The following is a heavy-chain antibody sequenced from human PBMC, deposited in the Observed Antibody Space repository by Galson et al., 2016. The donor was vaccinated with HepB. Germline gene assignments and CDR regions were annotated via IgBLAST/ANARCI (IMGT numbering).Heavy chain of an antibody. J-gene: IGHJ4*02. V-gene: IGHV4-31*03. CDR3: ARGGYSYGYGDEH. Sequence: TLSLTCNVSGDSVTTGGYYWSWIRQHPGKGLEWIGYIYSRVVTFYTPSLRSRVEISVDTSKNQFSLKLSSVTAADTAFYYCARGGYSYGYGDEHWGQGILVTVSS. D-gene: IGHD5-18*01. CDR2: IYSRVVT. CDR1: GDSVTTGGYY.